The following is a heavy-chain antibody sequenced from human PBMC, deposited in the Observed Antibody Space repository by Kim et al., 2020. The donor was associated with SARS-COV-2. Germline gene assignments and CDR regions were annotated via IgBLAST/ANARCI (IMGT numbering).Heavy chain of an antibody. CDR2: IRSKANSYAT. Sequence: GGSLRLSCAASGFTFSGSAMHWVRQASGKGLEWVGRIRSKANSYATAYAASVKGRFTISRDDSKNTAFLQMNSLKTEDTAVYYCTSPGLQVYGSSGWYELDYWGQGTLVTVSS. D-gene: IGHD6-19*01. CDR1: GFTFSGSA. CDR3: TSPGLQVYGSSGWYELDY. J-gene: IGHJ4*02. V-gene: IGHV3-73*01.